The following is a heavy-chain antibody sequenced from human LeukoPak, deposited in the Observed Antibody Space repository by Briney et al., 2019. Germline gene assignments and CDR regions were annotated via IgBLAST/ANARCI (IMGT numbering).Heavy chain of an antibody. D-gene: IGHD4-23*01. Sequence: GESLKISCEGSGYDFVTYWIAWVRQMPGKGLEWMAMINPRDSDTRYSPSFQGQVTISVDKSVSTTFLQWNSLRASDTAMYYCARERWGNLDYWGQGALVTVSS. CDR3: ARERWGNLDY. J-gene: IGHJ4*02. CDR2: INPRDSDT. CDR1: GYDFVTYW. V-gene: IGHV5-51*01.